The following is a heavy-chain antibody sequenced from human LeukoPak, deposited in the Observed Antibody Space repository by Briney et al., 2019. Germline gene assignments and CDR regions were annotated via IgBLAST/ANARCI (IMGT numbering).Heavy chain of an antibody. CDR2: IIPIFGTA. D-gene: IGHD3-22*01. J-gene: IGHJ5*02. CDR3: ARDLPYYDSSGYDHRRWFDP. V-gene: IGHV1-69*05. CDR1: GGTFSSYA. Sequence: VKVSCKASGGTFSSYATSWVRQAPGQGLEWMGRIIPIFGTANYAQKFQGRVTITTDESTSTAYMELSSLRSEDTAVYYCARDLPYYDSSGYDHRRWFDPWGQGTLVTVSS.